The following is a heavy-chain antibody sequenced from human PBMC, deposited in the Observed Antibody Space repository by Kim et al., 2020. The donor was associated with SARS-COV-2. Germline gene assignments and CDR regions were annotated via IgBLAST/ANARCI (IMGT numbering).Heavy chain of an antibody. Sequence: GGSLRLSCTASGFTFGDNAMSWSRQAPGKGLEWVGFIRSKAYGATTEYAASVKGRFTISRDDSKSIAYLQMNSLKTEDTAVYYCTRDFFINAWDYWGQGTLVAVSS. CDR2: IRSKAYGATT. CDR1: GFTFGDNA. CDR3: TRDFFINAWDY. D-gene: IGHD3-10*01. J-gene: IGHJ4*02. V-gene: IGHV3-49*03.